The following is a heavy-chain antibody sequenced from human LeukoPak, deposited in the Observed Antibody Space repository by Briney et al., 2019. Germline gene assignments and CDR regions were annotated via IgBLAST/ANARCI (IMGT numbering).Heavy chain of an antibody. CDR2: IYGGVNT. Sequence: GSLRLSCAASGFTVSSNYMSWVRQAPGKGLEWVSVIYGGVNTVYADSVKGRFTISRDNSKNTLYLQMNSLRAEDTAVYYCAKGAHYYGSGSLDYWGQGTLVTVSS. V-gene: IGHV3-66*01. CDR1: GFTVSSNY. CDR3: AKGAHYYGSGSLDY. J-gene: IGHJ4*02. D-gene: IGHD3-10*01.